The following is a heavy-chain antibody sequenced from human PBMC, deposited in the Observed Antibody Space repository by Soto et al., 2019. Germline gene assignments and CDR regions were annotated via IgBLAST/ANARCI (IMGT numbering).Heavy chain of an antibody. Sequence: GGSLRLSCAASGFTFSSYGMHWVRQAPGKGLEWVAVISYDGSNKYYADSVKGRFTISRDNSKNTLYLQMNSLRAEDTAVYYCEKLPHAPETTTMIDYWGQGTLVTVSS. CDR1: GFTFSSYG. J-gene: IGHJ4*02. V-gene: IGHV3-30*18. CDR2: ISYDGSNK. CDR3: EKLPHAPETTTMIDY. D-gene: IGHD4-17*01.